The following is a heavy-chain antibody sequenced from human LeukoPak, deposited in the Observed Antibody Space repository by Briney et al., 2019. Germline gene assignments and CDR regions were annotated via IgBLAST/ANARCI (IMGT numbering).Heavy chain of an antibody. CDR2: ITDSGGST. V-gene: IGHV3-23*01. CDR3: AKADYSDYAFDY. D-gene: IGHD4-11*01. Sequence: GGSLRLSCAASGFTFSTFAMSWVRQAPGKGLEWVSAITDSGGSTYYADSVKGRFTISRDTSKNTLYLQMNSLRDEDTAIYYCAKADYSDYAFDYWGQGTLVTVSS. J-gene: IGHJ4*02. CDR1: GFTFSTFA.